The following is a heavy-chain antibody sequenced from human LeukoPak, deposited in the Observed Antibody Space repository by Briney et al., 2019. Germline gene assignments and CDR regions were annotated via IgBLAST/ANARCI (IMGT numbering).Heavy chain of an antibody. Sequence: ASVKVSCKASGYTFTSYAMHWVRQAPGQRLEWMGWINAGNGNTKYSQKFQGRVTITRDTSASTAYMELSSLRSEDTAVYYCARERGSYGYYYYGMDVWGKGTTVIVSS. CDR2: INAGNGNT. D-gene: IGHD5-18*01. J-gene: IGHJ6*04. CDR1: GYTFTSYA. CDR3: ARERGSYGYYYYGMDV. V-gene: IGHV1-3*01.